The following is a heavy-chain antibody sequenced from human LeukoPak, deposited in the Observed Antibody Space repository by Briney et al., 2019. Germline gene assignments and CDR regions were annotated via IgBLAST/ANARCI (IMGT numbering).Heavy chain of an antibody. J-gene: IGHJ4*02. CDR2: ITDDGST. Sequence: SETLSLTCTVSGGYISSSSYYWGWIRQPPGKGLEWIGSITDDGSTSYNPSLKSRFTISVDTSKNQFSLKLSSVTAADTAVYYCAMYRGLTMFDYWGQGTLVTVSS. D-gene: IGHD3/OR15-3a*01. V-gene: IGHV4-39*01. CDR1: GGYISSSSYY. CDR3: AMYRGLTMFDY.